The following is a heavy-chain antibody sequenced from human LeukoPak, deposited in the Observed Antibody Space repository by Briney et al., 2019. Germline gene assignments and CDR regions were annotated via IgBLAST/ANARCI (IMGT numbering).Heavy chain of an antibody. CDR3: ARGLYSQRILRITMVRGVIGWFDP. CDR2: MNPNSGNT. V-gene: IGHV1-8*01. J-gene: IGHJ5*02. CDR1: GYTFTSYD. D-gene: IGHD3-10*01. Sequence: ASVKVSCKASGYTFTSYDINWVRQATGQGLEWMGWMNPNSGNTGYAQKFQGRVTMTRNTSISTACMELSSLRSEDTAVYYCARGLYSQRILRITMVRGVIGWFDPWGQGTLVTVSS.